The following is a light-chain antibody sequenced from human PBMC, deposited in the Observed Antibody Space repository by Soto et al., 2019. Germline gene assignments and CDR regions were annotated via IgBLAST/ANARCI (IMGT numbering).Light chain of an antibody. CDR2: EVS. CDR1: SSDVGGYKY. Sequence: QSALTQPASVSGSPGQSITISCTGTSSDVGGYKYVSWYQQYPGKVPKLMIYEVSNRPSGVSNRFSGSQSGNTASPTISGLQAEDEAEYYCTSYTTSRTFVFGTGTKVTVL. CDR3: TSYTTSRTFV. J-gene: IGLJ1*01. V-gene: IGLV2-14*01.